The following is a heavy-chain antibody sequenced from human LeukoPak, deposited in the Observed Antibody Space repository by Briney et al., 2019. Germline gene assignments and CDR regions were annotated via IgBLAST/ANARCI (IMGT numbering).Heavy chain of an antibody. V-gene: IGHV4-31*03. CDR3: AGGYYSTRPLDY. Sequence: SQTLSLTCTVSGGSISSGGYWSWIRQHPGKGLEWIGYIYYSGSTNYNPSLKGRVTISLDTSKNQFSLKLSSVTAADTAVYYCAGGYYSTRPLDYWGQGTLVTVSS. CDR1: GGSISSGGY. D-gene: IGHD3-3*01. J-gene: IGHJ4*02. CDR2: IYYSGST.